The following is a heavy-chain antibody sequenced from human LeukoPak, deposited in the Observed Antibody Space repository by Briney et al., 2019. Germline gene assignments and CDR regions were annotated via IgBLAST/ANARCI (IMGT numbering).Heavy chain of an antibody. V-gene: IGHV3-30-3*01. D-gene: IGHD3-3*01. J-gene: IGHJ4*02. CDR3: ARDQIIHLSDYDFWSGYIGGLDY. CDR1: GFTFSSYA. Sequence: GGSLRLSCAASGFTFSSYAMHWVRQAPGKGLEWVAVISYDGSNKYYADSVEGRFTISRDNSKNTLYLQMNSLRAEDTAVYYCARDQIIHLSDYDFWSGYIGGLDYWGQGTLVTVSS. CDR2: ISYDGSNK.